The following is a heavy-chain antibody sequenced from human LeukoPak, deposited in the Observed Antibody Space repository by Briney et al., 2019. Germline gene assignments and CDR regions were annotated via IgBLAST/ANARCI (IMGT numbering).Heavy chain of an antibody. Sequence: QPGGSLRLSCAASGFTFSSYEMSWVRQAPGKGLEWVSYISSSGSTIYYADSVKGRFTISRDNAKNSLCLQMNSLRAEDTAVYYCTLTYDADYWGQGTLVTVSS. CDR1: GFTFSSYE. D-gene: IGHD3-22*01. CDR2: ISSSGSTI. CDR3: TLTYDADY. J-gene: IGHJ4*02. V-gene: IGHV3-48*03.